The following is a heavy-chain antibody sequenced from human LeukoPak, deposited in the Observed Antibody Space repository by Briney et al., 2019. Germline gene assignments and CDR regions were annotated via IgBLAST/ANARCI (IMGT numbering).Heavy chain of an antibody. CDR2: IHYSERT. D-gene: IGHD2-2*01. V-gene: IGHV4-59*01. Sequence: SETLSLTCTVSGGSISSYYWSWIRQPPGKGLEWIGYIHYSERTNHNGSLKSRVTISVDTSKNHISLKMRHVTAPDPAVYYCARGDAMPVYFSGYWGQGTLVTVSS. CDR3: ARGDAMPVYFSGY. J-gene: IGHJ4*02. CDR1: GGSISSYY.